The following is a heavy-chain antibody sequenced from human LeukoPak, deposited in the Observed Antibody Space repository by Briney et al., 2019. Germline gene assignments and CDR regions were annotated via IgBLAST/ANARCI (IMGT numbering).Heavy chain of an antibody. J-gene: IGHJ4*02. CDR3: ARSVTVAGTKWGLGY. CDR2: VNPNSGNT. V-gene: IGHV1-8*02. Sequence: GASVKVSCKASGGTFSSYAISWVRQAPGQGLEWMGWVNPNSGNTGYAQKFQGRVTMTRNTSISTAYMELSSLRSEDTAVYYCARSVTVAGTKWGLGYWGQGTLVTVSS. D-gene: IGHD6-19*01. CDR1: GGTFSSYA.